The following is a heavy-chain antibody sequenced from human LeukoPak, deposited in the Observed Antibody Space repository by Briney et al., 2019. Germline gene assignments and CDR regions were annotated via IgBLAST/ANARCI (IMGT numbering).Heavy chain of an antibody. D-gene: IGHD6-13*01. Sequence: GGSLRLSCATSGFTFSTYWMTWVRQAPGKGLEWVANIKQDGSQKYYVDSVKGRFTISRDDAKNSLYLQMNSLRAEDTAVYYCARARDSSWDYWGQGTLVTVSS. J-gene: IGHJ4*02. CDR1: GFTFSTYW. CDR3: ARARDSSWDY. CDR2: IKQDGSQK. V-gene: IGHV3-7*03.